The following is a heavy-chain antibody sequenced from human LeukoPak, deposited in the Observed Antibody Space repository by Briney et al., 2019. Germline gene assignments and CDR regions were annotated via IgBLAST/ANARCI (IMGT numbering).Heavy chain of an antibody. D-gene: IGHD6-19*01. CDR1: GGTFSSYA. J-gene: IGHJ4*02. CDR3: ARVGIAVASYLFDY. Sequence: ASVKVSCKASGGTFSSYAISWVRQAPGQGLEWMGSIIPIFGIANYAQKFQGRVTITADKSTSTAYMELSSLRSEDTAVYYCARVGIAVASYLFDYWGQGTRVTVSS. CDR2: IIPIFGIA. V-gene: IGHV1-69*04.